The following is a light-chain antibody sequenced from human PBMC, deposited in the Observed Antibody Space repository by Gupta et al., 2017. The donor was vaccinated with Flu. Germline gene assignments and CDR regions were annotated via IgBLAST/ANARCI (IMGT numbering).Light chain of an antibody. CDR2: WGS. CDR3: KHGHQASST. CDR1: QRSLLHRDGKTY. V-gene: IGKV4-1*01. Sequence: TNNCKTWQRSLLHRDGKTYLAWYQKKPGQPPKALIYWGSTRCSGVPDRFSGNGSGTXFTLSSXKVQAEDVAVYYCKHGHQASSTLGXGTKLEIK. J-gene: IGKJ4*01.